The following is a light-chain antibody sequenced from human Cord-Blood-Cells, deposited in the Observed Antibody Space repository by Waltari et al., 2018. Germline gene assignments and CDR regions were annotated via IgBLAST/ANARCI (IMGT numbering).Light chain of an antibody. CDR2: WAS. CDR1: QSVLYSSNNKND. CDR3: QQYYSTPLYT. Sequence: DIVMTQSPYSLAVSLGERSTINCQSSQSVLYSSNNKNDLAWDQQKPAQPPRLLIYWASTREAGVPDRFSGSGSATAFTLTISSLQAEDVAVYYCQQYYSTPLYTFGQGTKLEIK. J-gene: IGKJ2*01. V-gene: IGKV4-1*01.